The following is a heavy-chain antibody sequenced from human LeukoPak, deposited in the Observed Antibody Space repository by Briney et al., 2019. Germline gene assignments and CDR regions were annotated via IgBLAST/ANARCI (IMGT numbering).Heavy chain of an antibody. Sequence: GGSLRLSCAASGFTFSSYGMHWVRQAPGKGLEWVAVISYDGSNKYYADSVKGRFTISRDNSKNTLYLQMNSLRAEDTAVYYRAKDLEGTPFDYWGQGTLVTVSS. CDR1: GFTFSSYG. CDR2: ISYDGSNK. D-gene: IGHD3-3*01. J-gene: IGHJ4*02. V-gene: IGHV3-30*18. CDR3: AKDLEGTPFDY.